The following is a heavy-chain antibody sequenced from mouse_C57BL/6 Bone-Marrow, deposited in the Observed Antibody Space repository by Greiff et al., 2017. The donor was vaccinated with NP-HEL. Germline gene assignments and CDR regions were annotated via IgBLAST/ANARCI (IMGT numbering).Heavy chain of an antibody. CDR3: ASPPYYGSSYWYFDV. Sequence: QVQLQQPGAELVKPGASVKLSCKASGYTFTSYWMHWVKQRPGQGLEWIGMIHPNSGSTNYNEKVKSKATLTIDKSSSTAYMQLSSLTSEDSAVYYCASPPYYGSSYWYFDVWGTGTTVTVSS. CDR1: GYTFTSYW. CDR2: IHPNSGST. J-gene: IGHJ1*03. D-gene: IGHD1-1*01. V-gene: IGHV1-64*01.